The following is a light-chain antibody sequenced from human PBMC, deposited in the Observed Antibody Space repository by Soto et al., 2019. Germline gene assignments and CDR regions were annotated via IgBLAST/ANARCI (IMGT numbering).Light chain of an antibody. CDR3: QQTYSTPPT. J-gene: IGKJ4*01. CDR1: QNIDRY. Sequence: DIPMTQSPSSLSASVGDSVTITCRPSQNIDRYLHWYQHIPGKAPKLLIYGASNLQSGVPSTFTGSGSRTHFTLTISSLHPEDSATYYCQQTYSTPPTFGGGTKVE. CDR2: GAS. V-gene: IGKV1-39*01.